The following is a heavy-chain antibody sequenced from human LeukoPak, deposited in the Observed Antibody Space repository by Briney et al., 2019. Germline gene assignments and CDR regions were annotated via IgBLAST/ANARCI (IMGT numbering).Heavy chain of an antibody. Sequence: SVKVSCKASGGTFSSYAISWVRQAPGQGLEWMGRIIPIFGTANYAQKFQGRVTITTDESTSTAYMGLSSLRSEDTAVYYCARVAYYYDSSGYYYDFDYWGQGTLVTVSS. D-gene: IGHD3-22*01. V-gene: IGHV1-69*05. CDR2: IIPIFGTA. CDR1: GGTFSSYA. CDR3: ARVAYYYDSSGYYYDFDY. J-gene: IGHJ4*02.